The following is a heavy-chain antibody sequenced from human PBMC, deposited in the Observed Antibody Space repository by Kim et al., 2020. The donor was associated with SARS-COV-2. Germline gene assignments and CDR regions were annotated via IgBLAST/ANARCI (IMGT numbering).Heavy chain of an antibody. D-gene: IGHD3-9*01. CDR2: ISWNSGSI. CDR1: GFTFGDYA. J-gene: IGHJ6*02. V-gene: IGHV3-9*01. CDR3: AKDTRVLTGYWNYYYGMDV. Sequence: GGSLRLSCAASGFTFGDYAMHWVRQAPGKGLEWVSGISWNSGSIGYADSVKGRFTISRDNAKNSLYLQMNSLRAEDTALYYCAKDTRVLTGYWNYYYGMDVWGQGTTVTVSS.